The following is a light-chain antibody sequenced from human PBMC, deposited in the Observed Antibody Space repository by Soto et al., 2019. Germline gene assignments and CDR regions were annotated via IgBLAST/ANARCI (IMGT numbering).Light chain of an antibody. CDR2: KAS. J-gene: IGKJ5*01. CDR1: QTISSW. Sequence: DIQMTQSPSTLSGSVGDRVTIACRSSQTISSWLAWYQQRPGKAPKLLIYKASTLKSGVPSRFSGSGSGTEFTLTISSLQPDDFGVYYCQQRSDWPPITFGQGTRLEIK. V-gene: IGKV1-5*03. CDR3: QQRSDWPPIT.